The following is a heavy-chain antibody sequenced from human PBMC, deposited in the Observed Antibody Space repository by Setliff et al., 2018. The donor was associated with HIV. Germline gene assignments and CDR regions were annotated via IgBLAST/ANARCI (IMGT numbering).Heavy chain of an antibody. Sequence: SETLSLTCTVSGGSISSYYWGWIRQPAGKRLEWIGRIYSSGNTNYNPSLKSRVTISADTSKNQFSLRLKSVTAADTAVYYCARSRSGYIFRAFDIWGQGTMVTVSS. V-gene: IGHV4-4*07. J-gene: IGHJ3*02. CDR1: GGSISSYY. CDR2: IYSSGNT. D-gene: IGHD5-12*01. CDR3: ARSRSGYIFRAFDI.